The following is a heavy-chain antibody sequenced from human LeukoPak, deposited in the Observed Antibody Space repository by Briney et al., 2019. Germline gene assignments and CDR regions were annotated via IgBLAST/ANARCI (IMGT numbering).Heavy chain of an antibody. D-gene: IGHD6-19*01. J-gene: IGHJ3*02. CDR1: GFSFSSYA. V-gene: IGHV3-23*01. CDR2: ISGSGATT. CDR3: VKDLRLVISVAGTPRDAFDI. Sequence: GGSQRLSCAASGFSFSSYAMSWVRQAPGKGLEGVSFISGSGATTYYADSVKGRFTISRDNSQNTVYLQMNTLTDEDTAVYYCVKDLRLVISVAGTPRDAFDIWGQGTVVTVFS.